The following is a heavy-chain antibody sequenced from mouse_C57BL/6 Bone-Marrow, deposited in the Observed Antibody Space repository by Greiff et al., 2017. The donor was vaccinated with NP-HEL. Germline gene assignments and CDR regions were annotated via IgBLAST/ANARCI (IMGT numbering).Heavy chain of an antibody. D-gene: IGHD1-1*01. CDR1: GYAFSSSW. V-gene: IGHV1-82*01. J-gene: IGHJ3*01. Sequence: VKLMESGPELVKPGASVKISCKASGYAFSSSWMNWVKQRPGKGLEWIGRIYPGDGDTNYNGKFKGKATLTADKSSSTAYMQLSSLTSEDSAVYFCGLTVVERAWFAYWGQGTLVTVSA. CDR2: IYPGDGDT. CDR3: GLTVVERAWFAY.